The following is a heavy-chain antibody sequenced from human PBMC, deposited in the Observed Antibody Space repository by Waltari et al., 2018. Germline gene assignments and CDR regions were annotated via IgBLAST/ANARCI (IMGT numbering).Heavy chain of an antibody. CDR2: VHYGGST. CDR3: ARGTAYYRPADVFEF. CDR1: GVSINNYY. V-gene: IGHV4-59*01. Sequence: QVQLHESGPGLVKPSETLSLTCGVSGVSINNYYWSWIRQTPGKGLEWIGYVHYGGSTNYSPSLGGRVTISLDTSRNQFSLRLQSVTAADTAVYYCARGTAYYRPADVFEFWGQGTTVIVSS. D-gene: IGHD1-26*01. J-gene: IGHJ3*01.